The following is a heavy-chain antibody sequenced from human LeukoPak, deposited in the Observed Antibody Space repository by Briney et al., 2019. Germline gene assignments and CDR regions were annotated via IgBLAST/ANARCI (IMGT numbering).Heavy chain of an antibody. V-gene: IGHV3-21*01. CDR1: GFTFRSYS. Sequence: GGSLRLSCAASGFTFRSYSMNWVRQAPGKGLEWVSSISSSSSYIYYADSVKGRFTISRDNAKNSLYLQMDSLRAEDTAVYYCARDSSIAVAGTGFDYWGQGTLVTVSS. CDR3: ARDSSIAVAGTGFDY. CDR2: ISSSSSYI. J-gene: IGHJ4*02. D-gene: IGHD6-19*01.